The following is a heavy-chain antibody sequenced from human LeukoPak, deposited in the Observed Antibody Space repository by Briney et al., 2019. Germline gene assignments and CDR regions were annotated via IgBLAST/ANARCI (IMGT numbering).Heavy chain of an antibody. D-gene: IGHD5-12*01. CDR1: GATLNIGHA. Sequence: SVKVSCKAFGATLNIGHAFIWARQAPGQGLQWMGRIIPFLGEVNYAQNFQGRVSFTADKSTATMYMEMKSLRLDDTAIYYCSPCGHAYDWFGPWGHGTLVTVSS. CDR3: SPCGHAYDWFGP. V-gene: IGHV1-69*04. J-gene: IGHJ5*02. CDR2: IIPFLGEV.